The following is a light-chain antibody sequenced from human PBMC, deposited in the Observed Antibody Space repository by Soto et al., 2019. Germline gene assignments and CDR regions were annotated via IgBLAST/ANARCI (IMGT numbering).Light chain of an antibody. V-gene: IGLV2-14*01. CDR2: EVS. Sequence: QSALTQPAYVSGSPGQSITLSCTGTSSDIGVYNFVSWYQHHPAKAPKLIIYEVSNRPSGVSNRFSGSKSGNTASLTISGLQAEDEADYYCCSYSSGSTPYVFGTGTKLTVL. J-gene: IGLJ1*01. CDR1: SSDIGVYNF. CDR3: CSYSSGSTPYV.